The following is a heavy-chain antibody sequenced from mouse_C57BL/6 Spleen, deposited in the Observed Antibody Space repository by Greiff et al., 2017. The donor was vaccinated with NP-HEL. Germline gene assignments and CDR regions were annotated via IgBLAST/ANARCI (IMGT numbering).Heavy chain of an antibody. CDR2: IDPSDSYT. CDR3: ARGLLLRSPCDY. Sequence: QVQLQQPGAELVKPGASVKLSCKASGYTFTSYWMQWVKQRPGQGLEWIGEIDPSDSYTNYNQKFKGKATLTVDTSSSTAYMQLSSLTSEDSSVYYCARGLLLRSPCDYWGQGTTLTVSS. CDR1: GYTFTSYW. D-gene: IGHD1-1*01. J-gene: IGHJ2*01. V-gene: IGHV1-50*01.